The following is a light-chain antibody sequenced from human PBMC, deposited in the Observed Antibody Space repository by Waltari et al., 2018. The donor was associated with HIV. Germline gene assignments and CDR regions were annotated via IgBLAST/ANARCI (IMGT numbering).Light chain of an antibody. CDR1: SIDVGGYHY. CDR2: EVS. V-gene: IGLV2-8*01. Sequence: QSALTPPPSASGSPGQSVPISCTGTSIDVGGYHYVSWYQQHPGKAPNLMIYEVSKRPSGVPDRFSGSKSGNTASLTVSGLQAEDEADYYCSSYAGSNTVVFGGGTKLTVL. CDR3: SSYAGSNTVV. J-gene: IGLJ2*01.